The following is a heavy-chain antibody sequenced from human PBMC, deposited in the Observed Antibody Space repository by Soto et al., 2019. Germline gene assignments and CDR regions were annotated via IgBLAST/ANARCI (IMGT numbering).Heavy chain of an antibody. CDR2: IYYSGST. Sequence: SETLSLTCTVSGSPISSYYWSWFWQPPGKGLEWIGYIYYSGSTNYNPSLKSRVTISVDTSKNQFSLKLSSVTAADTAVYYCARSRGYDFWSGYDVPKRWFDPWGQGTLVTVSS. V-gene: IGHV4-59*01. CDR1: GSPISSYY. D-gene: IGHD3-3*01. CDR3: ARSRGYDFWSGYDVPKRWFDP. J-gene: IGHJ5*02.